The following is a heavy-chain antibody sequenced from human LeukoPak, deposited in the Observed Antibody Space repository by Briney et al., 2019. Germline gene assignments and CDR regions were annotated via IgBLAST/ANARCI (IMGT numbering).Heavy chain of an antibody. CDR3: ARNSRVASTSGLNY. V-gene: IGHV1-69*13. CDR1: GGTFSSYP. J-gene: IGHJ4*02. Sequence: ASVKVSCKVSGGTFSSYPISWVRQAPGQGLEWMGEITPIFGEAQNAEKFQGRVTITADEPTSTVYMELTSLRLDDTAMYYCARNSRVASTSGLNYWGQGTLVTVSS. D-gene: IGHD5-12*01. CDR2: ITPIFGEA.